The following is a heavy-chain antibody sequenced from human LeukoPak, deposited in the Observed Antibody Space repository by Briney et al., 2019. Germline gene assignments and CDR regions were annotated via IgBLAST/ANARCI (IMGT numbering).Heavy chain of an antibody. D-gene: IGHD3-10*01. CDR3: AKVSGITMVRGVTKYYFDY. V-gene: IGHV3-33*06. J-gene: IGHJ4*02. Sequence: GGSLRLSCAASGSTFSSYGMHWVRQAPGKGLEWVAVIWYDGSNKYYADSVKGRFTISRDNSKNTLYLQMNSLRAEDTAVYYCAKVSGITMVRGVTKYYFDYWGQGTLVTVSS. CDR2: IWYDGSNK. CDR1: GSTFSSYG.